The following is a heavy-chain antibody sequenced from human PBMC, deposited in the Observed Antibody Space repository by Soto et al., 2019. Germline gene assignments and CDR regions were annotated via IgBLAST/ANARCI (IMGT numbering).Heavy chain of an antibody. V-gene: IGHV1-18*01. Sequence: QVQLVQSGAEVKKPGASVKVSCKASGYTFTSYGISWVRQAPGQGLEWMGWISAYNGNTNYAQNLQVRVTITTDTSTSTAYMEVRSLRSDDTAVYYCATVEYSGSYSSAFDIWGQGTMVTVSS. CDR3: ATVEYSGSYSSAFDI. J-gene: IGHJ3*02. CDR2: ISAYNGNT. D-gene: IGHD1-26*01. CDR1: GYTFTSYG.